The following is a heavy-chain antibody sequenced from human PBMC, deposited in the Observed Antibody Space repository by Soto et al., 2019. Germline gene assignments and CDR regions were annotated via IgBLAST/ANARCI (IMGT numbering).Heavy chain of an antibody. V-gene: IGHV1-18*01. CDR2: ISPYTGNT. D-gene: IGHD3-16*01. CDR3: VMVDNYVTPTPQDV. CDR1: GYIFVNYG. Sequence: QVQLVQSGDEVKKPGASVKVSCKASGYIFVNYGIAWVRQAPGQGLEWMGWISPYTGNTHSATKVQGRLTMTTDTSTSTAYVYLGSLTSDDTAVYYCVMVDNYVTPTPQDVWGQGTTVTVSS. J-gene: IGHJ6*02.